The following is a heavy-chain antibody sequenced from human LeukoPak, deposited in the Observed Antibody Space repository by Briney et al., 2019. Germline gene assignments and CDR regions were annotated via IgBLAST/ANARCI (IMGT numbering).Heavy chain of an antibody. V-gene: IGHV1-69*13. J-gene: IGHJ6*03. CDR3: ARGDYYYYYMDV. Sequence: SVKVSCKASGGTFSTHATSWVRQAPGQGLEWMGGIIPILGTTKYAQKFQGRVTITADESKSTAYMELRGLRSEDTAVYYCARGDYYYYYMDVWGKGTTVTVSS. CDR1: GGTFSTHA. CDR2: IIPILGTT.